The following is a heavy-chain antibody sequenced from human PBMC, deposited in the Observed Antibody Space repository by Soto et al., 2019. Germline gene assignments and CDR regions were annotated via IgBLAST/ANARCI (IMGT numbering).Heavy chain of an antibody. J-gene: IGHJ4*02. CDR2: IWYDGSNK. Sequence: GVSLRLSCAASGFTFSSYGMHWVRQAPGKGLEWVAVIWYDGSNKYYADSVKGRFTISRDNSKNALYLQMNSLRAEDTAVYYCARERMYYYDSSGYYYDYWGQGTLVTVSS. CDR3: ARERMYYYDSSGYYYDY. CDR1: GFTFSSYG. V-gene: IGHV3-33*01. D-gene: IGHD3-22*01.